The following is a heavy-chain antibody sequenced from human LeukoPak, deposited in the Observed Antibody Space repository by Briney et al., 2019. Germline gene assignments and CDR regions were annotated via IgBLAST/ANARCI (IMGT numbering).Heavy chain of an antibody. V-gene: IGHV3-53*01. Sequence: GSLRLSCASSGIAVSSNYMSWVRQAPGKGLEWVSVIYSGGSTEYADSVKGRFTISRDNSKNTVYLEMNSLRAEDTAVYYCARGDSGSWNYKRGFDHWGQGTLVTVSS. D-gene: IGHD1-26*01. CDR2: IYSGGST. J-gene: IGHJ5*02. CDR3: ARGDSGSWNYKRGFDH. CDR1: GIAVSSNY.